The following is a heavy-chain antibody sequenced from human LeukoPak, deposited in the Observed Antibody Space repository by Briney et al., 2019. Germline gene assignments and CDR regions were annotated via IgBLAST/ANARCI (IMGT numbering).Heavy chain of an antibody. Sequence: LETLSLTCTVSGGSINNYYWSWIRQPPGKGLEWIGYISYRGSTNYNPSLTSRVTFSVDTSKNQFSLKLNSVTAADTAVYYCARGGDYGDLRYFDYWGQGTLVTVSS. V-gene: IGHV4-59*01. D-gene: IGHD4-17*01. CDR2: ISYRGST. CDR1: GGSINNYY. CDR3: ARGGDYGDLRYFDY. J-gene: IGHJ4*02.